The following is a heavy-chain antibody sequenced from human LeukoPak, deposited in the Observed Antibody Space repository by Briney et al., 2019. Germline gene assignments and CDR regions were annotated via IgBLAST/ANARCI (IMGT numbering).Heavy chain of an antibody. J-gene: IGHJ4*02. Sequence: ASVKVSCKASGYTFTSYYMHWVRQAPGQGLEWMGIINPSGGSTSYAQKFQGRVTMTRDTSTSTAYMELRSLRSDDTAVYYCARDQTQIWFGEGLWYFDYWGQGTLVTVSS. D-gene: IGHD3-10*01. CDR2: INPSGGST. CDR3: ARDQTQIWFGEGLWYFDY. CDR1: GYTFTSYY. V-gene: IGHV1-46*01.